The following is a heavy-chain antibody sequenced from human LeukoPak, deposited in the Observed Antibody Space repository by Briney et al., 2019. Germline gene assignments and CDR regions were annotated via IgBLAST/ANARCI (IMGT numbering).Heavy chain of an antibody. CDR1: GGSISSYY. Sequence: SETLSLTCTASGGSISSYYWSWIRQPAGKGLEWIGRIYTSGSTNYNPSLKSRVTMSVDTSKNQFSLKLSSVTAADTAVYYCARVSIDDSSGYYHSTFDYWGQGTLVTVSS. D-gene: IGHD3-22*01. J-gene: IGHJ4*02. V-gene: IGHV4-4*07. CDR2: IYTSGST. CDR3: ARVSIDDSSGYYHSTFDY.